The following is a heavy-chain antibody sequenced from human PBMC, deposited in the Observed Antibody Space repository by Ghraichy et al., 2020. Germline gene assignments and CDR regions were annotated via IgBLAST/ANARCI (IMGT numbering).Heavy chain of an antibody. CDR2: ISVYNGNT. D-gene: IGHD3-22*01. Sequence: ASVKVSCKASGYTFTAYDFSWVRQAPGQGLEWMGWISVYNGNTHYGEKLQGRVTMTTDTSTSTAYMELRSLISDDTVVYFCARHGEGYNYESSGHDDYFDHWGQGTLVTVSS. J-gene: IGHJ4*02. CDR1: GYTFTAYD. V-gene: IGHV1-18*01. CDR3: ARHGEGYNYESSGHDDYFDH.